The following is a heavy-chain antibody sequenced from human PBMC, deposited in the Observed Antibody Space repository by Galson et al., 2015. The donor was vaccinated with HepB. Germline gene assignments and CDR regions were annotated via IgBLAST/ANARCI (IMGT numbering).Heavy chain of an antibody. V-gene: IGHV2-70*11. CDR1: GFSLTTNGLC. D-gene: IGHD6-13*01. Sequence: PALVKPTQTLTLTCTFSGFSLTTNGLCVGWIRQPPGKALEWLARIDWDGDKYYRTSLKTRLTISKDTSKNQVVLRMTNMDPVDPATYYCARIERGGPGRSSWYAYFDYWGQGTLVTVSS. CDR2: IDWDGDK. CDR3: ARIERGGPGRSSWYAYFDY. J-gene: IGHJ4*02.